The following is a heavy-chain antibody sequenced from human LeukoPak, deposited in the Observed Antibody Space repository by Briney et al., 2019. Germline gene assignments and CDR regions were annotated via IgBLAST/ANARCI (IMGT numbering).Heavy chain of an antibody. J-gene: IGHJ4*02. Sequence: ASVKVSCKASGYTFTSYDINWVRQATGQGLEWMVWMNPNSGNTGYAQKFQGRVTMTRNTSISTAYMELSSLRSEDTAVYYCARGRLKGESLQNWGQGTLVTVSS. CDR2: MNPNSGNT. D-gene: IGHD3-10*01. CDR3: ARGRLKGESLQN. CDR1: GYTFTSYD. V-gene: IGHV1-8*01.